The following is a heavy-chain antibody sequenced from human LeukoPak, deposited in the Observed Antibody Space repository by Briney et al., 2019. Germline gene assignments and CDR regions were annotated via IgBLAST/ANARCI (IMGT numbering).Heavy chain of an antibody. V-gene: IGHV5-51*01. D-gene: IGHD3-22*01. Sequence: GESLKISCKGSGYSFTSYWIGWVRQMPGKGLEWMGIIYPDDSDTRYSQSFQGQVTISADKSISTAYLQWSSLKASDTAMYYCARHGRYSSGSRWFGPWGQGTLVTVSS. CDR2: IYPDDSDT. CDR1: GYSFTSYW. CDR3: ARHGRYSSGSRWFGP. J-gene: IGHJ5*02.